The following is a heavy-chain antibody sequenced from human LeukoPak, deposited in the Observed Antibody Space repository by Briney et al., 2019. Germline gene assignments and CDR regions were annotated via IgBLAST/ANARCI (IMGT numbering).Heavy chain of an antibody. Sequence: PGGSLRLSCAVSGFTFSDYYMSWIRQAPGKGLEWVSYISSGGSTISHADSVKGRFTISRDNAENSLYLQMNSLRAEDTAVYYCARRAAAGTCFDYWGQGTLVTVSS. CDR2: ISSGGSTI. J-gene: IGHJ4*02. V-gene: IGHV3-11*01. D-gene: IGHD6-13*01. CDR3: ARRAAAGTCFDY. CDR1: GFTFSDYY.